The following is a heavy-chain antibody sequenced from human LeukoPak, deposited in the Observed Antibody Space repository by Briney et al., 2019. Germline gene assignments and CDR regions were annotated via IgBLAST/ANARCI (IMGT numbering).Heavy chain of an antibody. V-gene: IGHV3-74*01. CDR1: GFTFSSYW. CDR2: INSDGSST. D-gene: IGHD1-26*01. CDR3: ARGPHRVIVGASDFDY. Sequence: GGSLRLSCAASGFTFSSYWMHWVRQAPGKGLVWVSRINSDGSSTSYADSVKGRFTTSRDNAKNTLYLQMNSLRAEDTAVYYCARGPHRVIVGASDFDYWGQGTLVTVSS. J-gene: IGHJ4*02.